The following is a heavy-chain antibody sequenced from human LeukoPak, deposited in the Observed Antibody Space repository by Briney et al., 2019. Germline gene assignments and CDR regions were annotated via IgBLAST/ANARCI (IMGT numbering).Heavy chain of an antibody. Sequence: RASVKVSCKASGYTFTSYYMHWVRQAPGQGLEWMGIINPSGGSTSYAQKFQGRVTMTRDTSTSTVYMELSSLRSEDTAVFYCARVENVGNHYYHSTFDYWGQGTLVTVSS. V-gene: IGHV1-46*01. CDR1: GYTFTSYY. CDR3: ARVENVGNHYYHSTFDY. CDR2: INPSGGST. J-gene: IGHJ4*02. D-gene: IGHD3-22*01.